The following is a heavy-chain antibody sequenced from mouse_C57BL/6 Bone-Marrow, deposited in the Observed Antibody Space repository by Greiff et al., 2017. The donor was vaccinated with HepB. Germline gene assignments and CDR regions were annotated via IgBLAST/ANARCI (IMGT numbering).Heavy chain of an antibody. J-gene: IGHJ4*01. D-gene: IGHD1-1*01. CDR2: IWTGGGT. CDR3: ARKTYGSSYGLAMDY. V-gene: IGHV2-9-1*01. CDR1: GFSLTSYA. Sequence: VKVVESGPGLVAPSQSLSITCTVSGFSLTSYAISWVRQPPGKGLEWLGVIWTGGGTNYNSAPKSRLSISKDNSKSQVFLKMNSLQTDDTARYDCARKTYGSSYGLAMDYWGQGTSVTVSS.